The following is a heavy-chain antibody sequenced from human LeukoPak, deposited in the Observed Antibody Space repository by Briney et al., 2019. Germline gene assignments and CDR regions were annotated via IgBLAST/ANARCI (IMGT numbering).Heavy chain of an antibody. Sequence: ASVKVSCKASGYTFTGYYIHWVRQAPGQGLEWMGWINPNSGGTNCAQKFQGRVTMTRDTSISTAYMEVSRLRSDDTAVYHCGSGPKVVTPIPFYYSDCWGQGTLVTVSS. CDR3: GSGPKVVTPIPFYYSDC. CDR2: INPNSGGT. CDR1: GYTFTGYY. D-gene: IGHD2-21*02. V-gene: IGHV1-2*02. J-gene: IGHJ4*02.